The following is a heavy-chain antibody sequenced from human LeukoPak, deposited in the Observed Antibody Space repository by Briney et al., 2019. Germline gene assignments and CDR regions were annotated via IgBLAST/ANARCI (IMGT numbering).Heavy chain of an antibody. CDR1: GGSISSSSYY. J-gene: IGHJ4*02. D-gene: IGHD4-17*01. V-gene: IGHV4-39*01. CDR3: ARHPSYDYGDVRWVRARRARYFDY. CDR2: IYYSGST. Sequence: PSETLSLTCTVSGGSISSSSYYWGWIRQPPGKGLEWIGSIYYSGSTYYNPSLKSRVTISVDTSKNQFSLKLSSVTAADTAVYYCARHPSYDYGDVRWVRARRARYFDYWGQGTLVTVSS.